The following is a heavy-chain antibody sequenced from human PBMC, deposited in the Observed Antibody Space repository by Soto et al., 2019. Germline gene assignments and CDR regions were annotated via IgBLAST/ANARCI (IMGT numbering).Heavy chain of an antibody. V-gene: IGHV1-3*01. Sequence: ASVKVSCKASGYTFTTHAMHWVRQAPGQSLEWMGWINGGTGQTKHSQRFQGRVNITRDTSARTAYMELSSLRSEETAVYYSASWKGMEETYYIFGLDIWGQGTTVTVSS. CDR2: INGGTGQT. D-gene: IGHD1-1*01. J-gene: IGHJ6*02. CDR3: ASWKGMEETYYIFGLDI. CDR1: GYTFTTHA.